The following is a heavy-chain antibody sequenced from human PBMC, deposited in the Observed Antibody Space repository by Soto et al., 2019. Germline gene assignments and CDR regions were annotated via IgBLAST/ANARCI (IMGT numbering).Heavy chain of an antibody. CDR1: GYTFTSYD. Sequence: GASVKVSCKASGYTFTSYDINWVRQATGQGLEWMGWMNPNSGNTGYAQKFQGRVTMTRNTSISTAYMELSSLRSEDTAVYYCARSRITIFGPQYYMDVWGKGTTVTVSS. CDR3: ARSRITIFGPQYYMDV. V-gene: IGHV1-8*01. D-gene: IGHD3-3*01. CDR2: MNPNSGNT. J-gene: IGHJ6*03.